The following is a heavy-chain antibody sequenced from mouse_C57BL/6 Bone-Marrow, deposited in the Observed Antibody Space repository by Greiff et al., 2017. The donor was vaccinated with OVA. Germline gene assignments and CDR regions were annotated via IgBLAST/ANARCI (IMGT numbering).Heavy chain of an antibody. CDR2: INPSTGGT. Sequence: VQLQQSGPELVKPGASVKISCKASGYSFTGYYMNWVKQSPEKSLEWIGEINPSTGGTTYNQKFKAKATLTVDKSSSTAYMQLKSLTSEDSAVYSCASVYSGNLPDFDYWGQGTTLTVSS. CDR3: ASVYSGNLPDFDY. V-gene: IGHV1-42*01. CDR1: GYSFTGYY. J-gene: IGHJ2*01. D-gene: IGHD2-1*01.